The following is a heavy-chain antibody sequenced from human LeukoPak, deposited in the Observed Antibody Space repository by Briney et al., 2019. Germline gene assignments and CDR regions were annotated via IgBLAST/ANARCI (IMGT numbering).Heavy chain of an antibody. CDR3: ARGVDDSGYETPDY. V-gene: IGHV3-30-3*01. D-gene: IGHD5-12*01. CDR2: ISFGGSNK. J-gene: IGHJ4*02. CDR1: GFIFSSYA. Sequence: GGSLRLSCAASGFIFSSYAMHWVRQAPGKGLEWVAVISFGGSNKYYADSVKGRFTMSRDNSKNTLYLQMNSLRAEDTAVYYCARGVDDSGYETPDYWGQGTLVTVSS.